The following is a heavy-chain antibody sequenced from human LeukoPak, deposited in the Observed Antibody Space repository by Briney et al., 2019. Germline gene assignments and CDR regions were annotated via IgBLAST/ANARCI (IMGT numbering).Heavy chain of an antibody. J-gene: IGHJ4*02. V-gene: IGHV3-23*01. D-gene: IGHD1-14*01. CDR1: GFSFNDYA. CDR2: ITYSGGDT. CDR3: AKGSRNSRPYHFDF. Sequence: GGSLRLSCAASGFSFNDYAMSWVRQAPGEGLEWVSPITYSGGDTYHADSVKGRFTISRDNSKNTLYLQMNSLRVEDTAVYFCAKGSRNSRPYHFDFWGQGILVIVSS.